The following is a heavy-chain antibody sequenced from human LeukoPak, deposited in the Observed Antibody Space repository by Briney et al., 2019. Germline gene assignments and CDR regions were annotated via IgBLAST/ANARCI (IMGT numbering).Heavy chain of an antibody. J-gene: IGHJ4*02. CDR1: GDRVSRNSAT. D-gene: IGHD2-21*01. CDR3: ARSIEHFDY. Sequence: SQTLSLTFGLSGDRVSRNSATWDWIRQSPSRGLVWLRRTWYRSNWYNDSALSVRSRITINPDTSKNQFSLQLHSVTPEDTAVYYCARSIEHFDYWGQGTLVTVSS. CDR2: TWYRSNWYN. V-gene: IGHV6-1*01.